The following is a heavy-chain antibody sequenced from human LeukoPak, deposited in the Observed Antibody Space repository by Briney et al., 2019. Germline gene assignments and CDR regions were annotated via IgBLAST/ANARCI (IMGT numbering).Heavy chain of an antibody. CDR1: GFTFSSYW. Sequence: GGPLRLSCAASGFTFSSYWMNWVRQAPGKGLVWVAHINTDGRTTTYADSVKGRFTVSRDNAKNTLYLEMNRLRAEDTAVYYCARDNAYMLDYWGQGTQVTVSS. CDR3: ARDNAYMLDY. J-gene: IGHJ4*02. D-gene: IGHD5-24*01. CDR2: INTDGRTT. V-gene: IGHV3-74*03.